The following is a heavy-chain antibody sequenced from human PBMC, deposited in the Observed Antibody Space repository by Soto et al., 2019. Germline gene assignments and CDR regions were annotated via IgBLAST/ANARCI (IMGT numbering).Heavy chain of an antibody. D-gene: IGHD5-18*01. CDR3: ARGVGVNSMVTHSHYYGMDV. Sequence: SDTLSLISTVSGGSISRYYCYWSRKPPDTGLDRIWYIYYSGSTNYNPSLKSRVAISIDSSKNQFSLKLSSVTAADTAVYYCARGVGVNSMVTHSHYYGMDVWGQGTTGTVS. V-gene: IGHV4-59*07. J-gene: IGHJ6*02. CDR1: GGSISRYY. CDR2: IYYSGST.